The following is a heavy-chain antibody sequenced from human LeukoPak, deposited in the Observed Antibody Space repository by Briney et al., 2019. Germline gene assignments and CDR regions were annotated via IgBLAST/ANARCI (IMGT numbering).Heavy chain of an antibody. CDR3: ARAARGIAPRYYFDY. CDR1: GFTVSSNY. Sequence: GGSLRLSCAASGFTVSSNYMSWVRQAPGKGLEWVSVIYGGGSTYYADSVKGRFTISRDNSKNTLYLQMNSLRAEDTAVYYCARAARGIAPRYYFDYWGQGTLVTVSS. J-gene: IGHJ4*02. CDR2: IYGGGST. D-gene: IGHD6-13*01. V-gene: IGHV3-66*01.